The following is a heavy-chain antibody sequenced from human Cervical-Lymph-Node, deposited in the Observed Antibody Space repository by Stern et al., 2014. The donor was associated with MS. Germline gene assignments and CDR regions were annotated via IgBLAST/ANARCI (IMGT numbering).Heavy chain of an antibody. CDR1: GGTFSSYT. CDR2: IIPILGIA. V-gene: IGHV1-69*09. Sequence: VQLVESGAEVKKPGSSVKVSCKASGGTFSSYTISWVRQALGQGLEWMGRIIPILGIANYAQKFQGRVTITADKSTSTAYMELSSLRSEDTAVYYCARESTGDAFDIWGQGTMVTVSS. CDR3: ARESTGDAFDI. J-gene: IGHJ3*02. D-gene: IGHD3-16*01.